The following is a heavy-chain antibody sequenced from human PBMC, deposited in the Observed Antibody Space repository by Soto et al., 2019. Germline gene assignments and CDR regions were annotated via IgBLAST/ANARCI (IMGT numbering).Heavy chain of an antibody. Sequence: QVPLQESGPGLVKPSQTLSLTCTVSGGSISSGGYYWSWIRQHPGKGLEWIGYIYYSGSTYYNPSLKSRVTISVDTSKNQFSLKLSSVTAADTAVYYCARDRDGDYVFDYWGQGTLVTVSS. J-gene: IGHJ4*02. V-gene: IGHV4-31*03. CDR2: IYYSGST. D-gene: IGHD4-17*01. CDR1: GGSISSGGYY. CDR3: ARDRDGDYVFDY.